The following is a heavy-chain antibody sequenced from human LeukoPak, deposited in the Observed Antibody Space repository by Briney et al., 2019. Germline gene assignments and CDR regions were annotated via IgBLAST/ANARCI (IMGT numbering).Heavy chain of an antibody. CDR2: IYWNDAN. CDR1: GFSLTTSGVA. CDR3: AHSLYDYVWGSYRPFDY. V-gene: IGHV2-5*01. Sequence: SGPTLVKPTQTLTLTCTFSGFSLTTSGVAVGWIRQPPGEALDWLALIYWNDANRYSPSLKSRLTITKDTSKNQVVLTMTNMDPVDTATYYCAHSLYDYVWGSYRPFDYWGQGTLVTASS. D-gene: IGHD3-16*02. J-gene: IGHJ4*02.